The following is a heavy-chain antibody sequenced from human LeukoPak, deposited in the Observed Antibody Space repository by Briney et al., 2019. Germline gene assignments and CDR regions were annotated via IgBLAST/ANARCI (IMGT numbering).Heavy chain of an antibody. CDR3: AKDLITYYYGSGSPRPVDY. CDR2: ISGSGGST. V-gene: IGHV3-23*01. D-gene: IGHD3-10*01. CDR1: GFTFSSYA. Sequence: AGGSLRLSCAASGFTFSSYAMSWVRQAPGKGLEWVSAISGSGGSTYYADSVKGRFTISRDNSKNTLYLQMNSLRAEDTAVYYCAKDLITYYYGSGSPRPVDYWGQGTLVTVSS. J-gene: IGHJ4*02.